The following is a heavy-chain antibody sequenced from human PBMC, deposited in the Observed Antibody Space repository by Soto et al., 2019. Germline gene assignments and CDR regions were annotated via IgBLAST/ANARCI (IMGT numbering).Heavy chain of an antibody. CDR3: ARPRNSAIADSSDF. J-gene: IGHJ4*02. Sequence: GGSLRLSCAASGFTFSRYAIHWVRQGPGRGLEWGAVISRDGSNKYYVDFVKGRFTISRDNSKNTLYLQMNSLRDQDPAVYYCARPRNSAIADSSDFCGPGTLVNASS. D-gene: IGHD1-26*01. CDR1: GFTFSRYA. V-gene: IGHV3-30*04. CDR2: ISRDGSNK.